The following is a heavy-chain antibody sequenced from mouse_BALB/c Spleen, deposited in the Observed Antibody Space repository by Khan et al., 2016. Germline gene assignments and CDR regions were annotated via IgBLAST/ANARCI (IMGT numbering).Heavy chain of an antibody. Sequence: QVQLEESGAELVRPGSSVKISCKASGYAFSGYWMNWVKQRPGQGLEWIGQISPGDGDTNYNGKFKGKAQLTADKSSSNAYMQLSNLTSDDSAVYFCARGTPFASWGQGTLVTVSA. CDR2: ISPGDGDT. V-gene: IGHV1-80*01. CDR1: GYAFSGYW. CDR3: ARGTPFAS. J-gene: IGHJ3*01. D-gene: IGHD2-14*01.